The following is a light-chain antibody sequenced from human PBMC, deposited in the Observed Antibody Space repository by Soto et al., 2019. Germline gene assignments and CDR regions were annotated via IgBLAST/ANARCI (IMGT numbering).Light chain of an antibody. Sequence: QSVLTQPASVSGSPGQSITISCTGTSSDIGHYDFVSWYQQVPGSAPKAMIYEVSSRPSGVSSRFSGSKSGNTASLTISRLQAEDEAYYYCSSYTTSTSFILFGGGTHLTVL. J-gene: IGLJ2*01. CDR2: EVS. V-gene: IGLV2-14*01. CDR1: SSDIGHYDF. CDR3: SSYTTSTSFIL.